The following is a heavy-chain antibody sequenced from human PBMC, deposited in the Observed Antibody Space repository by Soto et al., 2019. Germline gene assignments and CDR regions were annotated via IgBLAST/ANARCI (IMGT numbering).Heavy chain of an antibody. J-gene: IGHJ4*02. Sequence: GGSLRLSCAASGFTFSSYAMHWVRQAPGKGLEWVAVISYDGSNKYYADSVKGRFTISRDNSKNTLYLQMNSLRAEDTAVYYCAREGGGWSPSQYFDYWGQGTLVTVSS. CDR2: ISYDGSNK. CDR3: AREGGGWSPSQYFDY. V-gene: IGHV3-30-3*01. CDR1: GFTFSSYA. D-gene: IGHD6-19*01.